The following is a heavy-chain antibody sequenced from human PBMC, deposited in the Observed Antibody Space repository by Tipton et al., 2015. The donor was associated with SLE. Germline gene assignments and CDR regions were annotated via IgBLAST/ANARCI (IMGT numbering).Heavy chain of an antibody. CDR3: ARGRVRRLGLNY. CDR1: GGSISGYQ. CDR2: VYDIGTT. D-gene: IGHD4-23*01. Sequence: TLSLTCTVSGGSISGYQWSWIRQSPQKGLEWIGYVYDIGTTNYNPSVMSRVIVSMDTSRNQVSLKLLSVTAADTAVYYCARGRVRRLGLNYWGQGTLVTVSS. J-gene: IGHJ4*02. V-gene: IGHV4-59*12.